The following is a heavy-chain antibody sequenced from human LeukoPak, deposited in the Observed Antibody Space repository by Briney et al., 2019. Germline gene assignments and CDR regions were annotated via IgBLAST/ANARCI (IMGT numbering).Heavy chain of an antibody. CDR2: IYSGGRT. V-gene: IGHV3-66*02. D-gene: IGHD3-10*01. Sequence: GGSLRLSCAASGFSVSRNYMTWVRQAPGKGLEWVSGIYSGGRTDYADSVKGRFTISRDSSKNTLYLQMNSLRAEDTAVYYCTRDVIRGTNLGYWGQGPWSPSPQ. CDR3: TRDVIRGTNLGY. CDR1: GFSVSRNY. J-gene: IGHJ4*02.